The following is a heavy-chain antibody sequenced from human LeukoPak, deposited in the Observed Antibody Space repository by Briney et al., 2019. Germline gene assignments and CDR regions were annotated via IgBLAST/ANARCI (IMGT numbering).Heavy chain of an antibody. D-gene: IGHD5-12*01. CDR3: ARARGTVAIDY. Sequence: NPGGSLRLSCAASGFTFSSYAMSWVRQTPGKGLEWIGESDHSGNTNYNPSLKSRVTVSVDTSKNQFSLKVTSVTAADTAVYYCARARGTVAIDYWGQGTLVTVSS. CDR2: SDHSGNT. V-gene: IGHV4-34*01. J-gene: IGHJ4*02. CDR1: GFTFSSYA.